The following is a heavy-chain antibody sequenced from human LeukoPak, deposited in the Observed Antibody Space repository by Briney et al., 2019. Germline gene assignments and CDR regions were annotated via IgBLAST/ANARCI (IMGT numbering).Heavy chain of an antibody. D-gene: IGHD3-22*01. CDR3: AIMHRYYDGSGYWIQ. CDR1: GFTFSSYA. J-gene: IGHJ4*02. CDR2: ISTSGGTT. V-gene: IGHV3-23*01. Sequence: GGSLGLSCAASGFTFSSYAMSWVRQAPGKGLEWVSGISTSGGTTSYADSVKGRFTISRDNPRNTLYMQMSSLRDEDTAVYYCAIMHRYYDGSGYWIQWGQGTLVTVSS.